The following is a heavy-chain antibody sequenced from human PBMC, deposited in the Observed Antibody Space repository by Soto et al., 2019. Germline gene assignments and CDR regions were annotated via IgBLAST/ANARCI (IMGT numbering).Heavy chain of an antibody. J-gene: IGHJ6*02. CDR1: GLTFIPSG. D-gene: IGHD2-21*02. V-gene: IGHV3-30*03. Sequence: GGALRLSCEVSGLTFIPSGMHWVRPAPGKGLEWLAVISYDGATQYYGDTVKGRFTISRDNSKNTLFLHMGRLRAEDTAMYYCATKARVTNYLYYGMDCWGLGTTVTVSS. CDR3: ATKARVTNYLYYGMDC. CDR2: ISYDGATQ.